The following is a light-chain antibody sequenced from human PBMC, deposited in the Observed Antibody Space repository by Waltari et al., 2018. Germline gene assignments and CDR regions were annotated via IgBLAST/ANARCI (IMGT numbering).Light chain of an antibody. Sequence: DIQMTQSPSSLSASLGERVTITCRTSQSINNFLNWYRQRPGKAPELLIYSASNLQSGVPSRFSSSVSGSDFMLIISKLQRDDFGTYYCQQTYTLPYTFGQGTKLEIK. J-gene: IGKJ2*01. CDR1: QSINNF. V-gene: IGKV1-39*01. CDR2: SAS. CDR3: QQTYTLPYT.